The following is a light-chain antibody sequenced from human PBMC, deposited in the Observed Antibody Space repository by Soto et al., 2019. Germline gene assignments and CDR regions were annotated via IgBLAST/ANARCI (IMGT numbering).Light chain of an antibody. CDR1: ETIATY. CDR2: GAS. CDR3: QQYNSYPWT. Sequence: DIQMTQSPSSLSASVGDRVTISCRASETIATYLNWYQQKPGRVPEVLIYGASRLQRGVPSRFTGSGSGTEFTLTISSLQPDDFATYYCQQYNSYPWTFGQGTKVEIK. J-gene: IGKJ1*01. V-gene: IGKV1-5*01.